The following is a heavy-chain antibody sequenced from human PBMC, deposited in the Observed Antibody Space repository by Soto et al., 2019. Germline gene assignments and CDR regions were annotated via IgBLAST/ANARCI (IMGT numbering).Heavy chain of an antibody. D-gene: IGHD3-10*01. CDR3: AVILQGGGGDGN. J-gene: IGHJ4*02. Sequence: QVQLQESGPGLVKPSETLSLTCTVSGASVNNRNYHWSWIRQPPGRGLEWIGQVQYGGSTEFASSSLKSRLTLSIDASKNQFSLKLSSVTAADTAIYYCAVILQGGGGDGNWGQGTLVTVSS. CDR1: GASVNNRNYH. V-gene: IGHV4-61*01. CDR2: VQYGGST.